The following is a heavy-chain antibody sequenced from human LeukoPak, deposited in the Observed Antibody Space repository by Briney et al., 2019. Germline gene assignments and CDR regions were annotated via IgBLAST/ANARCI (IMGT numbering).Heavy chain of an antibody. CDR1: GFTFTNYW. Sequence: PGGSLRLSCAASGFTFTNYWMTWVRQAPGKGLEWVANIDQNGRNRYYVDSVKGRFTISRDNAKNSLFLQMNSLRAEDRAVYYCARDRSSGCDYWGQGILVTVAS. CDR2: IDQNGRNR. V-gene: IGHV3-7*01. CDR3: ARDRSSGCDY. J-gene: IGHJ4*02. D-gene: IGHD6-19*01.